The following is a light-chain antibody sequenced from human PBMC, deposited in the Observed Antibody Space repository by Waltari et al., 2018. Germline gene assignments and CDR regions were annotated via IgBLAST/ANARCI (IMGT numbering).Light chain of an antibody. CDR3: LQYNSHPLT. CDR2: AAS. J-gene: IGKJ4*01. V-gene: IGKV1-17*01. CDR1: QGISTY. Sequence: DIQMTQPPSPPPASAGDTVTITSTASQGISTYLNWYQQKPGKAPKRLIYAASSLESGIPSRFSGSGSGTDFTLTISSLQPEDFAAYYCLQYNSHPLTFGGGTKVEIK.